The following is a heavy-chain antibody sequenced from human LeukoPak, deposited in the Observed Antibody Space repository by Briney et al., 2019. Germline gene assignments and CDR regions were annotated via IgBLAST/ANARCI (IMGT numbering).Heavy chain of an antibody. CDR1: GYSFTSYW. J-gene: IGHJ4*02. V-gene: IGHV5-51*06. CDR2: IYPGDSDV. CDR3: ARTHGNSPHGYFVNY. D-gene: IGHD4-23*01. Sequence: GESLKISCKASGYSFTSYWIGWVRQMPGKGLEWMGIIYPGDSDVRYSPSFQGQVTISADKSINTAYLQWSSLKASDTAIYYCARTHGNSPHGYFVNYWGQGTLVTVSS.